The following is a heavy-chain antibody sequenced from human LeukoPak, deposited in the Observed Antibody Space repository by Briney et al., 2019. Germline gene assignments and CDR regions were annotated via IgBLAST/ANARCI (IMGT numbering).Heavy chain of an antibody. CDR3: AREGIVGATFDY. J-gene: IGHJ4*02. V-gene: IGHV4-30-2*01. D-gene: IGHD1-26*01. CDR2: IYHSGST. CDR1: GGSISSGGYS. Sequence: NPSRTLSLTCAVSGGSISSGGYSWSWIRQPPGKGLEWIGYIYHSGSTYYNPSLKSRVTISVDRSKNQFSLKLSSVTAADTAVYYCAREGIVGATFDYWGQGTLVTVSS.